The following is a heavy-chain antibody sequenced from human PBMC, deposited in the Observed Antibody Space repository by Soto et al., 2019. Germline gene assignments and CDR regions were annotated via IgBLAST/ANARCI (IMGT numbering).Heavy chain of an antibody. D-gene: IGHD6-6*01. CDR2: ISYDGSNK. Sequence: GGSLRLSCAASGFTFSSYGMHWVRQAPGKGLEWVAVISYDGSNKYYADSVKGRFTISRDNSKNTLYLQMNSLRAEDTAVYYCASGAARPPNEWGQGTLVTVSS. CDR3: ASGAARPPNE. V-gene: IGHV3-30*03. J-gene: IGHJ4*02. CDR1: GFTFSSYG.